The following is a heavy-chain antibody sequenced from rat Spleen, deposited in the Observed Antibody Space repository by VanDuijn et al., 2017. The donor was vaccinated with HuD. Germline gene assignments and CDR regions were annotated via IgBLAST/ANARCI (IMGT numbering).Heavy chain of an antibody. D-gene: IGHD1-12*01. CDR2: ISYDGSST. J-gene: IGHJ2*01. Sequence: EVQLVESGGGLVQPGRSLKLSCAASGFTFSNYDMAWVRRAPTKGLEWVASISYDGSSTYYRDSVKGRFTISRDNAEGSLYLQMNSLKSEDTATYFCARHFTDDSRYYFDSWGQGVVVIVSS. V-gene: IGHV5-20*01. CDR3: ARHFTDDSRYYFDS. CDR1: GFTFSNYD.